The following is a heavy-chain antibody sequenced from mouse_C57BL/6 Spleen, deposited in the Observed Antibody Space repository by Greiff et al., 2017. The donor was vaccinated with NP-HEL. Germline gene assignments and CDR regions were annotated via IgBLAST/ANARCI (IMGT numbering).Heavy chain of an antibody. J-gene: IGHJ4*01. CDR1: GYTFTSYW. CDR2: IHPNSGST. Sequence: QVQLQQPGAELVKPGASVKLSCKASGYTFTSYWMHWVKQRPGQGLEWIGMIHPNSGSTNYNEKFKSKATLTVDKSSSTAYMQLSSLTSEDSAVYYCARKDGNDDAMDYWGQGTSVTVSS. CDR3: ARKDGNDDAMDY. D-gene: IGHD2-2*01. V-gene: IGHV1-64*01.